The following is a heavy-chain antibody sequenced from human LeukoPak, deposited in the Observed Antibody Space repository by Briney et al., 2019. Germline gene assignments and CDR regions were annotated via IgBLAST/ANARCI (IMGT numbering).Heavy chain of an antibody. J-gene: IGHJ6*02. CDR1: GYTFTGYY. V-gene: IGHV1-2*02. CDR2: INPNSGGT. Sequence: GASVKVSRKASGYTFTGYYMHWVRQAPGQGLEWMGWINPNSGGTNYAQKFQGRVTITRDTSASTAYMELSSLRSEDTAVYYCARGSGSYYYGMDVWGQGTTVTVSS. CDR3: ARGSGSYYYGMDV. D-gene: IGHD3-10*01.